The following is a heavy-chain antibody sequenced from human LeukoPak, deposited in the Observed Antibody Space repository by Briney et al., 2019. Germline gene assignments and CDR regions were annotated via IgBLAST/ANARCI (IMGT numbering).Heavy chain of an antibody. V-gene: IGHV4-59*08. J-gene: IGHJ3*02. CDR3: AKHLWRGGTTDSFDI. D-gene: IGHD3-10*01. Sequence: SETLSLTCTVSGGSISRDYWNWIRQPPGKGLEWIGDIDYSGRTNYNPSLKSRVTISVDTSKNQFSLKLSPVTAADTAVYYCAKHLWRGGTTDSFDIWGQGTMVSVSS. CDR2: IDYSGRT. CDR1: GGSISRDY.